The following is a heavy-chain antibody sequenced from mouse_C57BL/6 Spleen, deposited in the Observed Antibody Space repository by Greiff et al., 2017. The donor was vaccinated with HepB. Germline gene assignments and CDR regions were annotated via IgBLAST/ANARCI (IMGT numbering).Heavy chain of an antibody. CDR2: FDPKSGGT. Sequence: QLQQPGAELVKPGASVKLSCKASGYTFTSYWMHWVKQRPGRGLEWIGRFDPKSGGTKYNEKFKSKATLTVDKPSSTAYMQLSSLTSEDSAVYYCARAIYGSSYPEYFDVWGTGTTVTVSS. CDR1: GYTFTSYW. V-gene: IGHV1-72*01. J-gene: IGHJ1*03. CDR3: ARAIYGSSYPEYFDV. D-gene: IGHD1-1*01.